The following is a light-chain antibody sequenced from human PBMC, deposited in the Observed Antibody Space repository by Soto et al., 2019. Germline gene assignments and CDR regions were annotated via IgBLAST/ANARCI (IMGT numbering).Light chain of an antibody. V-gene: IGLV2-14*01. CDR1: SSDVGLYNY. CDR2: DVS. Sequence: QSALTQPASVSGSPGQSITISCTGTSSDVGLYNYVSWYQHHPGKAPKLMIYDVSDRPSGVSNRFSGSKSGNTASLTISGLQAEDEGYYYGSSYTPTSTVKFGGGTRLTVL. CDR3: SSYTPTSTVK. J-gene: IGLJ2*01.